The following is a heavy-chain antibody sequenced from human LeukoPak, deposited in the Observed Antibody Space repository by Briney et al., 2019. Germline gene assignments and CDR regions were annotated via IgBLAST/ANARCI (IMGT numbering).Heavy chain of an antibody. D-gene: IGHD5-18*01. Sequence: PSQTLSLTCTVSGGSISSSSYYWGWIRQPPGKGLEWIGSIYYSGSTYYNPSLKSRVTISVDTSKNQFSLKLSSVTAADTAVYYCARKSYGLEIDYWGQGTLVTVSS. CDR3: ARKSYGLEIDY. J-gene: IGHJ4*02. CDR2: IYYSGST. V-gene: IGHV4-39*01. CDR1: GGSISSSSYY.